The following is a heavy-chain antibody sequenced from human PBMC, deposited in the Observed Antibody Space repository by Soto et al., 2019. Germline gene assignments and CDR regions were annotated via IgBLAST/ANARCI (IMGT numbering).Heavy chain of an antibody. Sequence: QVQLVQSGAEVKKPGSSVKVSCKASGGTFGSYAISWVRQAPGQGLEWMGGIIPIFGTANYAQKFQGRVTITADDSTSTAYMELSSLRSEDTAVYYCASSGYCSGGSCSYPQYYYYGMDVWGQGTTVTVSS. V-gene: IGHV1-69*12. D-gene: IGHD2-15*01. CDR1: GGTFGSYA. CDR3: ASSGYCSGGSCSYPQYYYYGMDV. J-gene: IGHJ6*02. CDR2: IIPIFGTA.